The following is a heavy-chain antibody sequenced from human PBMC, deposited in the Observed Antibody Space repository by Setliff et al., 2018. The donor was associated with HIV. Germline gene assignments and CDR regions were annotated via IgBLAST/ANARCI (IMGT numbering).Heavy chain of an antibody. CDR1: GGTFSSYA. CDR2: IIPILGTT. CDR3: ARTSVGATRVDDY. V-gene: IGHV1-69*13. J-gene: IGHJ4*02. Sequence: SVKVSCKASGGTFSSYAISWVRQAPGQGLEWMGGIIPILGTTNYAQKFQGRVTITADESTSTAYMELSSLRSDDTAVYYCARTSVGATRVDDYWGQGTLVTVSS. D-gene: IGHD1-26*01.